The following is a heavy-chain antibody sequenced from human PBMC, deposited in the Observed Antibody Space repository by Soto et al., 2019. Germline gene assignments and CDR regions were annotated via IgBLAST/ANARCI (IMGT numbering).Heavy chain of an antibody. D-gene: IGHD4-4*01. V-gene: IGHV4-30-4*01. CDR1: GGSISSGDYY. J-gene: IGHJ6*02. CDR3: ARALYSSFPRYYYYGMDV. Sequence: QVQLQESGPGLVKPSQTLSLTCTVSGGSISSGDYYWSWIRQPPGKGLEWIGYIYYSGSTYYNPPLKSRVTISVDTSKNQFSLKVSAVTAADTAVYYCARALYSSFPRYYYYGMDVWGQGTTVTVSS. CDR2: IYYSGST.